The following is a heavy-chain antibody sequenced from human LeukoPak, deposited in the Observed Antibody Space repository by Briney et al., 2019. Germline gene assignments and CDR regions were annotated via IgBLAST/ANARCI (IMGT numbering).Heavy chain of an antibody. J-gene: IGHJ4*02. D-gene: IGHD1-26*01. CDR2: IYYSGST. CDR1: GGSISSSSYY. Sequence: SETLSLTCTVSGGSISSSSYYWGWIRQPPGKGLEWIGSIYYSGSTYYNPSLKSRVTISVDTSKNQFSLKLSSVTAADTAVYYCARHTRGSMGVPFDYWGQGTLVTVSS. CDR3: ARHTRGSMGVPFDY. V-gene: IGHV4-39*01.